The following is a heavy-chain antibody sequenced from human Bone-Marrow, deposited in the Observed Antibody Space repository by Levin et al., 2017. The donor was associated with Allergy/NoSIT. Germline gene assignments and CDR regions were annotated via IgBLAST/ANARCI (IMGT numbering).Heavy chain of an antibody. CDR3: ARGSGQNGGWLPLDFDY. CDR1: TFTFNDYD. Sequence: GGSLRLSCEASTFTFNDYDMNWVRQAPGKGLEWISWISTTGTTIKYADSLKGRFTISRDNAKNYLYLQMNNLRVADTAVYYCARGSGQNGGWLPLDFDYWGQVTLVTVSA. CDR2: ISTTGTTI. D-gene: IGHD5-24*01. V-gene: IGHV3-48*03. J-gene: IGHJ4*02.